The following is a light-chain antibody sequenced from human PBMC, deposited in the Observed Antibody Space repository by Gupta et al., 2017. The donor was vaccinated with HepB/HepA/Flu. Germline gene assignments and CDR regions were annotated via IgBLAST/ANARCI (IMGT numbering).Light chain of an antibody. Sequence: EVVLAQSPGTLSLSPGERATLSCRASQSVNSNFLSWYQQKPGQAPRLLIDGASSRATGIPDRFSGSGSGTDCRLTISSLKPADYAIYYCQQYGSKPVTFGAGTKVEIK. CDR1: QSVNSNF. CDR3: QQYGSKPVT. V-gene: IGKV3-20*01. CDR2: GAS. J-gene: IGKJ4*01.